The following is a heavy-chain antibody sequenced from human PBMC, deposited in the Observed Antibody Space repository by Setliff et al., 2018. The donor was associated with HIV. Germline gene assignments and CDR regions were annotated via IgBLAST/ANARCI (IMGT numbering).Heavy chain of an antibody. J-gene: IGHJ4*02. Sequence: PSETLSLTCTVSGGSISSHYWSWIRQPPGKGLEWIGSIYYSGSTNYNPSLKSRVTISVETSKNQFSLKLISVTAADTAVYYCAREIGGWGQGTLVTVSS. V-gene: IGHV4-59*11. CDR1: GGSISSHY. CDR3: AREIGG. CDR2: IYYSGST.